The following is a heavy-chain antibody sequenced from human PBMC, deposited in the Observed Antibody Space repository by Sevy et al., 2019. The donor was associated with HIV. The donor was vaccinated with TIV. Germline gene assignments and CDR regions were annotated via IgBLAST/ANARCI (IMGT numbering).Heavy chain of an antibody. CDR3: ALERLSSDVAEYFQN. Sequence: GGSLRLSCAASGFTFSRYSMHWVRQAPGKGLEWVATISFDASNKHYADSVKGRFTTSRDNFTNSLFLQMNSLRPEDTAVYYCALERLSSDVAEYFQNWGQGTLVTVSS. J-gene: IGHJ1*01. V-gene: IGHV3-30*04. CDR1: GFTFSRYS. D-gene: IGHD1-1*01. CDR2: ISFDASNK.